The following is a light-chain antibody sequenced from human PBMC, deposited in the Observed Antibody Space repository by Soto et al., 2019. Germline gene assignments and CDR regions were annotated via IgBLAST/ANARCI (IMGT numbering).Light chain of an antibody. J-gene: IGLJ2*01. CDR1: SSNIGNNF. V-gene: IGLV1-47*01. CDR3: ASWDDSLSVV. Sequence: QSVLTQPPSVSGTPGQGVTISCSGSSSNIGNNFVHWYQQLPGSAPRLLIYRNTQRPAGPPDRFSGSKSGTSASLAISGLRSEDEAHYYCASWDDSLSVVFGGGTKVTVL. CDR2: RNT.